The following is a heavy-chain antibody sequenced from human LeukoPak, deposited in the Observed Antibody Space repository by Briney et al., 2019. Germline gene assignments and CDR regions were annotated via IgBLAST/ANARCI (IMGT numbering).Heavy chain of an antibody. D-gene: IGHD6-13*01. J-gene: IGHJ6*02. Sequence: ASVKVSCKASGYTFTSYGISWVRQAPGQGLEWMGWISAYNGNTNYAQKLQGRVTMTTDTSTSTAYMELRSLRSDDTAVYYCARDPGSSSWYACYYYGMDVWGQGTTVTVSS. CDR3: ARDPGSSSWYACYYYGMDV. CDR2: ISAYNGNT. CDR1: GYTFTSYG. V-gene: IGHV1-18*01.